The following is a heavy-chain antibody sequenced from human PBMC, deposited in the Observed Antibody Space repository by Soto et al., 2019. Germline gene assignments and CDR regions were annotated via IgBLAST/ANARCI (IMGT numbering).Heavy chain of an antibody. V-gene: IGHV1-24*01. D-gene: IGHD6-13*01. CDR1: GYTLTELS. CDR2: FDPEDGET. Sequence: ASVKVSCKVSGYTLTELSMHWVRQAPGKGLEWMGGFDPEDGETIYAQKFQGRVTMTEDTSTDTAYMELSSLRSEDTAVYYCATDLTQAAAYPLTDYWGQGTLVTVSS. J-gene: IGHJ4*02. CDR3: ATDLTQAAAYPLTDY.